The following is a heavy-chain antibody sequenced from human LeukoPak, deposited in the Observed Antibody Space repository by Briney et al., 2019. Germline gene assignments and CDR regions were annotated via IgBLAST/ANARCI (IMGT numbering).Heavy chain of an antibody. CDR2: ISGSGGST. CDR1: EFTFSSYA. J-gene: IGHJ3*02. Sequence: PGGSLRLSCAASEFTFSSYAMSWVRQAPGKGLEWVSAISGSGGSTYYADSVKGRFTISRDNSKNTLYLQMNSLRAEDTAVYYCASRGPVRITRRAFDIWGQGTMVTVSS. V-gene: IGHV3-23*01. D-gene: IGHD2-2*01. CDR3: ASRGPVRITRRAFDI.